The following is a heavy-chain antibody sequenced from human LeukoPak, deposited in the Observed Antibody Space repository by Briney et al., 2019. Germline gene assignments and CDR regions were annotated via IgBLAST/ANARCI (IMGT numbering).Heavy chain of an antibody. CDR3: ASSGWYESGIN. CDR2: IYYSGST. CDR1: GGYISSSSYY. Sequence: SETLSLTCTVSGGYISSSSYYWGWIRQPPGKGLEWIGSIYYSGSTYYNPSLKSRVTISVDTSKNQFSLKLSSVTAADTAVYYCASSGWYESGINWGQGTLVTVSS. V-gene: IGHV4-39*07. J-gene: IGHJ4*02. D-gene: IGHD6-19*01.